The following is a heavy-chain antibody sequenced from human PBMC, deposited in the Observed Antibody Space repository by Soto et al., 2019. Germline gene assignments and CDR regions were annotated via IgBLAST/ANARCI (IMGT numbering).Heavy chain of an antibody. Sequence: QVQLVQSGVEVKKPGSSVKVSCKASGDTFSFYTINWVRQAPGLGLEWMGRINPILSMSNYAQKFQGRVTIIADKSTSTSYMELSSLRSEDTAMYYCATSNGSGSRALEYWGQGSLVTVSS. CDR1: GDTFSFYT. D-gene: IGHD3-10*01. CDR3: ATSNGSGSRALEY. V-gene: IGHV1-69*02. CDR2: INPILSMS. J-gene: IGHJ4*02.